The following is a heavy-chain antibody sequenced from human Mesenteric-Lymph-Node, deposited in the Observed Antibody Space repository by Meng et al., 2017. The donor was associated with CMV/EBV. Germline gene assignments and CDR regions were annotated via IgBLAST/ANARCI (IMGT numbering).Heavy chain of an antibody. CDR2: ISAYNGNT. CDR1: GYTFTSYG. J-gene: IGHJ6*02. CDR3: ARDRVDTAIYYYYGMDV. V-gene: IGHV1-18*01. Sequence: ASVKVSCKASGYTFTSYGISWVRQAPGQGLEWMGWISAYNGNTNYAQKLQGRVTMTTDTSTSTAYMELSSLRSEDTAVYYCARDRVDTAIYYYYGMDVWGQGTTVTVSS. D-gene: IGHD5-18*01.